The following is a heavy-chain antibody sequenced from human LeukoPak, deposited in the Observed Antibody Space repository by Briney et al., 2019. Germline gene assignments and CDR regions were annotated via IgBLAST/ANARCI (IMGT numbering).Heavy chain of an antibody. CDR3: AREDNLYNWFDP. V-gene: IGHV4-34*01. D-gene: IGHD1-14*01. Sequence: SETLSLTCAVYGGSFSGYYWSWIRQPPGQGLELIGEINHSCSTNYNPSLKSRVTISVDTSKNKFSLKLSSVTAADTAVYYRAREDNLYNWFDPWGQGTLVTVSS. CDR1: GGSFSGYY. CDR2: INHSCST. J-gene: IGHJ5*02.